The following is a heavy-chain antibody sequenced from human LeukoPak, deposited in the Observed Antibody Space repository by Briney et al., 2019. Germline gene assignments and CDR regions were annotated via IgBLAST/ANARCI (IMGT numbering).Heavy chain of an antibody. D-gene: IGHD3-22*01. CDR2: IYYSGST. CDR3: ARVFGGYYDSSGHHFDY. J-gene: IGHJ4*02. V-gene: IGHV4-59*11. CDR1: GGSISSHY. Sequence: PSETLSLTCTVSGGSISSHYWSWIRQPPGKGLEWIGYIYYSGSTNHNPSLKSRVTISVDTSKNQFSLKLSSVTAADTAVYYCARVFGGYYDSSGHHFDYWGQGTLVTVSS.